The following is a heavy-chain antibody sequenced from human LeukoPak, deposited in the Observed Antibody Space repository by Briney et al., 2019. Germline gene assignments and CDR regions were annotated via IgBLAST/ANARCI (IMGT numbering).Heavy chain of an antibody. Sequence: PGGSLRLSCAASGFTFSSYSMNWVRQAPGKGLEWVSSISSSSSYIYYADSVKGRFNISRDNAKNSLYLQMNRLRAYDHAVYYCTRDRGIQSSGYRYWGQGTLVTVSS. V-gene: IGHV3-21*01. D-gene: IGHD3-22*01. CDR3: TRDRGIQSSGYRY. CDR1: GFTFSSYS. CDR2: ISSSSSYI. J-gene: IGHJ4*02.